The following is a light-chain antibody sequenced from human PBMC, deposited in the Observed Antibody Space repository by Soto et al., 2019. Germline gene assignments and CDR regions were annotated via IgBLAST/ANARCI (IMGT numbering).Light chain of an antibody. Sequence: QSVLTQPASVSGSPGQAITISCTGTSSDIGSYNYVSWYRQHPGKAPKLLIYEVSHRPSGVSDRFSGSKSGNTASLTISGLQAEDEADYFCNSFSSSSTVIFGGGTQLTVL. V-gene: IGLV2-14*01. CDR2: EVS. J-gene: IGLJ2*01. CDR3: NSFSSSSTVI. CDR1: SSDIGSYNY.